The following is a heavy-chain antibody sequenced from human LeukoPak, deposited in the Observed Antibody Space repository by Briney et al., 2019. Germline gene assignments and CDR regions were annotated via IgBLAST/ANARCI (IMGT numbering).Heavy chain of an antibody. CDR2: IYTSGST. Sequence: SETLSLTCTVSGGSISSGSYYWSWIRQPAGKGLEWIGRIYTSGSTNYNPSLKSRVTISVDTSKNQFSLKLSSVTAADTAVYYCARFYDSSGYYYDFRGAFDIWGQGTMVTVSS. CDR1: GGSISSGSYY. V-gene: IGHV4-61*02. D-gene: IGHD3-22*01. CDR3: ARFYDSSGYYYDFRGAFDI. J-gene: IGHJ3*02.